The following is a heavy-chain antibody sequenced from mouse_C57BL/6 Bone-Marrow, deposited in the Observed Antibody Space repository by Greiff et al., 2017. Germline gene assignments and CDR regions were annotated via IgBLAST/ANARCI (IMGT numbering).Heavy chain of an antibody. Sequence: VQLQQPGAELVKPGASVKLSCKASVYTFTSYWMHWVKQRPGQGLEWIGMIHPNSGSTNYNEKFKSKATLTVDKSSSTAYMQLSSLTSEDSAVYYCSRGGIYYYGSSPHWYFDVWGTGTTVTVSS. CDR2: IHPNSGST. D-gene: IGHD1-1*01. V-gene: IGHV1-64*01. CDR3: SRGGIYYYGSSPHWYFDV. CDR1: VYTFTSYW. J-gene: IGHJ1*03.